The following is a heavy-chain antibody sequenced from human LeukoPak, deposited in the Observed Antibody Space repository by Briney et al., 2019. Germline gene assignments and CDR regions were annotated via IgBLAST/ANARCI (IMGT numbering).Heavy chain of an antibody. J-gene: IGHJ4*02. V-gene: IGHV3-30*02. D-gene: IGHD2-2*01. CDR2: IKYHGNNK. Sequence: GGSLRLSCTASGFTFSTYGMHWVRQAPGKGLEWVAFIKYHGNNKYYAGSVKGRFTISRDNSKNTLYLQMNSLRPEDTAVYYCARDLGVPAALDFWGQGTLVTVSS. CDR3: ARDLGVPAALDF. CDR1: GFTFSTYG.